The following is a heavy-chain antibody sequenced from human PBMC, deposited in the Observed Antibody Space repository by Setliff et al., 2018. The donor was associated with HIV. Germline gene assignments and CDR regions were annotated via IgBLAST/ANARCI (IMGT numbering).Heavy chain of an antibody. J-gene: IGHJ4*02. CDR1: GFTFTSSA. CDR2: IVVGSGNT. D-gene: IGHD3-22*01. Sequence: SVKVSCKASGFTFTSSAVQWVRQARGQRLEWIRWIVVGSGNTNYAQKFQERVTITRDMSTSTAYMELSSLRSEGTAVYYCAVGYYYDSSGYWPNYWGQGTLVTVSS. CDR3: AVGYYYDSSGYWPNY. V-gene: IGHV1-58*01.